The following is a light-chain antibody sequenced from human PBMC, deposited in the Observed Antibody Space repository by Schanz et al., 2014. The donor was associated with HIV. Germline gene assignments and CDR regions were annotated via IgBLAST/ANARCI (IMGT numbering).Light chain of an antibody. CDR3: QQYGTSPFA. CDR2: GAS. CDR1: QTVSNN. J-gene: IGKJ3*01. V-gene: IGKV3-15*01. Sequence: EIVMAQFPVTLSVSPGERATLSCRASQTVSNNLAWYQQKPGQAPRLLIYGASTRVTGIPARFSGSGSGTEFTLTISRLEPEDFATYYCQQYGTSPFAFGPGTKVDIK.